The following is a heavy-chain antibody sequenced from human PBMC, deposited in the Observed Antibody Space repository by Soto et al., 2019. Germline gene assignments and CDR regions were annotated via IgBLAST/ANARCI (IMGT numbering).Heavy chain of an antibody. CDR1: GFTFSSYA. V-gene: IGHV3-23*01. J-gene: IGHJ6*02. Sequence: EVQLLESGGGLVQPGGSLRLSCAASGFTFSSYAMSWVRQAPGKGLEWVSAISGSGGSTYYADSVKGQFTISRDNSKNTLYLQMNSLRAEDTAVYYGAKDGFGELLGFDYYYGMDVWGQGTTVTVSS. CDR2: ISGSGGST. D-gene: IGHD3-10*01. CDR3: AKDGFGELLGFDYYYGMDV.